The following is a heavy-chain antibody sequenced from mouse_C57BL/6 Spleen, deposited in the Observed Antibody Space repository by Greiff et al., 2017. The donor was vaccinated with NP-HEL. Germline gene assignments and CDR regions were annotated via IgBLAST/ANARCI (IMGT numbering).Heavy chain of an antibody. Sequence: EVHLVESGGGLVKPGGSLKLSCAASGFTFSDYGMHWVRQAPEKGLEWVAYISSGSSTIYYADTVKGRFTISRDNAKNTLFLQMTSLRSEDTAMYYCARVNDGYYGRYAMDYWGQGTSVTVSS. CDR1: GFTFSDYG. V-gene: IGHV5-17*01. D-gene: IGHD2-3*01. CDR2: ISSGSSTI. J-gene: IGHJ4*01. CDR3: ARVNDGYYGRYAMDY.